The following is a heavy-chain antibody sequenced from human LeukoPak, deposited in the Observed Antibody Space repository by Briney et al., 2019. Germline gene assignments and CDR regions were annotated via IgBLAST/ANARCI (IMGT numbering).Heavy chain of an antibody. CDR3: ARDLRGSYVFDY. V-gene: IGHV4-59*01. J-gene: IGHJ4*02. Sequence: SETLSLTCTVSGGSISSYYWSWIRQPPGKGLERIGYIYYSGSTNYNPSLKSRVTISVDTSKNQFSLKLSSVTAADTAVYYCARDLRGSYVFDYWGQGTLVTVSS. D-gene: IGHD1-26*01. CDR1: GGSISSYY. CDR2: IYYSGST.